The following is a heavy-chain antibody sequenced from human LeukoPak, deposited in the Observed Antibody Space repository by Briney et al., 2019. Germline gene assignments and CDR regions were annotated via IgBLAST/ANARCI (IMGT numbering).Heavy chain of an antibody. Sequence: PSETLSLTCAVPGGSISSYYWTWIRQPPGKGLEWIGYIYNSGSTNYNPALRSRLTISVDTSKNQFSLKLNSVTAADTAVYYCARRNILTEGEAFDIWGQGTLVTVSS. CDR2: IYNSGST. CDR1: GGSISSYY. V-gene: IGHV4-59*08. D-gene: IGHD3-9*01. CDR3: ARRNILTEGEAFDI. J-gene: IGHJ3*02.